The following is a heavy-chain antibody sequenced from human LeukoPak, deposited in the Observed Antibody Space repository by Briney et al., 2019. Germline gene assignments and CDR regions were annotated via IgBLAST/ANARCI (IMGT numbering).Heavy chain of an antibody. CDR3: ARDGEFYYYYMDV. CDR2: INTNTGNP. D-gene: IGHD2/OR15-2a*01. J-gene: IGHJ6*03. Sequence: ASVKVSCKASGYTFTSYAMNWVRQAPGQGLEWMGWINTNTGNPTYAQGFTGRFVFSLDTSVSTAYLQICSLKAEDTAVYYCARDGEFYYYYMDVWGKGTTVTVSS. CDR1: GYTFTSYA. V-gene: IGHV7-4-1*01.